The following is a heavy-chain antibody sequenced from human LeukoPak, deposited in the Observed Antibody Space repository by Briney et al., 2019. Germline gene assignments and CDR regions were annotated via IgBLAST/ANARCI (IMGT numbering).Heavy chain of an antibody. CDR1: GYTFTSYG. CDR2: ISAYNGNT. CDR3: ARIEYSSSPPWFDP. V-gene: IGHV1-18*01. D-gene: IGHD6-6*01. J-gene: IGHJ5*02. Sequence: GASVKVSCKASGYTFTSYGISWVRQAPGQGLEWMGWISAYNGNTNYAQRLQGRVTMTTDTSTSTAYMELRSLRSDDTAVYYCARIEYSSSPPWFDPWGQGTLVTVSP.